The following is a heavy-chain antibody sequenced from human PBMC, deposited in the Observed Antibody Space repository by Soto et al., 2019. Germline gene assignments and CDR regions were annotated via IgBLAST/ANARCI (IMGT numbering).Heavy chain of an antibody. D-gene: IGHD2-21*01. J-gene: IGHJ4*02. CDR3: AKGCQMWTPDY. CDR1: GYTFTDYA. CDR2: ISTGNGNT. V-gene: IGHV1-3*04. Sequence: QVQRVQSGAEVKKPGASVKVSCKASGYTFTDYAMHWVRQAPGQRLEWMGWISTGNGNTKYSQKFQGRVTITRDTSATTAYMELSSLRSEDTAVYYCAKGCQMWTPDYWGQGTLVTVSS.